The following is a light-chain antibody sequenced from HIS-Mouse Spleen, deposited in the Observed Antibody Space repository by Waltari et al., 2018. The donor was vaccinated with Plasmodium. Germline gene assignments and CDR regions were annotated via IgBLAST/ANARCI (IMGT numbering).Light chain of an antibody. CDR3: CSYAGSYTFV. CDR1: SSDAGGYNY. Sequence: QSALTQPRSVSGSPGQSVTISCTGTSSDAGGYNYVSWYQQHPGKAHKLMIYDVSKRPSGVPDRFSGSKSGNTASLTISGLQAEDEADYYCCSYAGSYTFVFGTGTKVTVL. CDR2: DVS. J-gene: IGLJ1*01. V-gene: IGLV2-11*01.